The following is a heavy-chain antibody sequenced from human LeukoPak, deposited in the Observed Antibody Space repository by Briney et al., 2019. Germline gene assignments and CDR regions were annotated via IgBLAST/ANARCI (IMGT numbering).Heavy chain of an antibody. CDR2: IYYSGTT. D-gene: IGHD3-16*01. J-gene: IGHJ2*01. CDR1: GGSISDSRYY. V-gene: IGHV4-61*01. CDR3: ARDLGLGIEVWYFDL. Sequence: SETLSLTCTVSGGSISDSRYYWGWIRQPPGKGLEWIGYIYYSGTTNYNPSLKSRVTISVDTSKNQFSLKLSSVTAADTAVYYCARDLGLGIEVWYFDLWGRGTLVTVSS.